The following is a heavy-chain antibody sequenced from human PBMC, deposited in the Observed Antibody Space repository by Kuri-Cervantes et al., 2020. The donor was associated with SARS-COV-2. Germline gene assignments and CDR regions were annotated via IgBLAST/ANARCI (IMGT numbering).Heavy chain of an antibody. CDR3: ARDLPLWELLEFGFDY. CDR1: GGTFSSYT. J-gene: IGHJ4*02. Sequence: ASVKVSCKASGGTFSSYTISWVRQAPGQGLAWMGWINPNSGGTNYAQKFQGRVTMTRDTSISTAYMELSRLRSDDTAVYYWARDLPLWELLEFGFDYWGQGTLVTVSS. V-gene: IGHV1-2*02. CDR2: INPNSGGT. D-gene: IGHD1-26*01.